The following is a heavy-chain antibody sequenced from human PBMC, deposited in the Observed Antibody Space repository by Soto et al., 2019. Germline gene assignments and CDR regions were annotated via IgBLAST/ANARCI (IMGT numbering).Heavy chain of an antibody. Sequence: QVQLVESGGGVVQPGRSLRLSCAASGFTFSSYAMHWVRQAPGKGLEWVAVISYDGSNKYYADSVEGRFTITRDNSKNTLCLQMNSVRDEDTAVYYCARDQYYYGSGSYIVSYYYYCMDVWGQGTTVTVSS. V-gene: IGHV3-30-3*01. CDR1: GFTFSSYA. CDR3: ARDQYYYGSGSYIVSYYYYCMDV. J-gene: IGHJ6*02. CDR2: ISYDGSNK. D-gene: IGHD3-10*01.